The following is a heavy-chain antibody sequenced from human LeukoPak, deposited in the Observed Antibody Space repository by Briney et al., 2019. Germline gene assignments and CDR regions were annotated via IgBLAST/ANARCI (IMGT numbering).Heavy chain of an antibody. CDR3: ARYTVKDYFDY. Sequence: GSLRLSCAASGFTFSSYAMHWVRQAPGKGLEYVSAISSNGGSTYYANSVKGRFTISRDNSKNTLYLQMGSLRAEDMAVYYCARYTVKDYFDYWGQGTLVTVPS. D-gene: IGHD4-17*01. J-gene: IGHJ4*02. CDR2: ISSNGGST. V-gene: IGHV3-64*01. CDR1: GFTFSSYA.